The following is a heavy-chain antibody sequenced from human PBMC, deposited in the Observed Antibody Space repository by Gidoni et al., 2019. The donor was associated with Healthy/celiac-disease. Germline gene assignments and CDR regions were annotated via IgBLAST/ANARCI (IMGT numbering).Heavy chain of an antibody. CDR3: ARANILTVKGAFDI. V-gene: IGHV4-34*01. CDR1: GGSFSGYY. CDR2: INHSGST. J-gene: IGHJ3*02. D-gene: IGHD3-9*01. Sequence: QVQLQQWGAGLFKPSETLSLTCAVYGGSFSGYYWSWIRQPPGKGLEWIGEINHSGSTNYNPSLKSRVTISVDTSKNQFSLKLSSVTAADTAVYYCARANILTVKGAFDIWGQGTMVTVSS.